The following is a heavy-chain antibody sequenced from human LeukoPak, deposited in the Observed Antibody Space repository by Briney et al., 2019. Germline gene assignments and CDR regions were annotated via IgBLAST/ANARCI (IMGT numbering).Heavy chain of an antibody. CDR1: GFTFSDYY. D-gene: IGHD3-10*01. Sequence: GGSLRLSCAASGFTFSDYYMSWIRQAPGKGLECVSYISSSGNTTYHADSVKGRFTISRDNAKNSLYLQMSSLRAEDTAVYYCARHRYYYGSGSYFANLYFDYWGQGTLVTVSS. CDR3: ARHRYYYGSGSYFANLYFDY. CDR2: ISSSGNTT. V-gene: IGHV3-11*04. J-gene: IGHJ4*02.